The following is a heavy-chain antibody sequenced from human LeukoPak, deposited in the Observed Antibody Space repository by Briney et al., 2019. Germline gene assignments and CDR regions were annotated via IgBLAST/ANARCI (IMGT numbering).Heavy chain of an antibody. D-gene: IGHD2-15*01. CDR1: GYTFTSYG. J-gene: IGHJ4*02. V-gene: IGHV1-18*01. CDR2: ISAYNGNT. Sequence: ASVKVSCKASGYTFTSYGISWVRQAPGQGLEWMGWISAYNGNTNYAQKLQGRVTMTTDTSTSTAYMELRSLRSDDTAVYYCVRSQGGVVVVAAANNFDYWGQGTLVTVSS. CDR3: VRSQGGVVVVAAANNFDY.